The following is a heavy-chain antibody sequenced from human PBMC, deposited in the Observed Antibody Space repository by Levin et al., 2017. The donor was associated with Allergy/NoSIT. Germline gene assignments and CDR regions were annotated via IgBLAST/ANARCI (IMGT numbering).Heavy chain of an antibody. CDR1: GFTFTSYA. CDR2: ISGSGGST. D-gene: IGHD6-13*01. J-gene: IGHJ6*02. V-gene: IGHV3-23*01. CDR3: AKLGSNWSFEYYAMDV. Sequence: GGSLRLSCAASGFTFTSYAMSWVRQAPGKGLEWVSVISGSGGSTYYADSVKGRFTISRDNAKNTLYLQMNSLRADDTAAYYCAKLGSNWSFEYYAMDVWGQGTTVTVSS.